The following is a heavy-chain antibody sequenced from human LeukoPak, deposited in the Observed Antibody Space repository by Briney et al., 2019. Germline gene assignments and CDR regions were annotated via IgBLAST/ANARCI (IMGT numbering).Heavy chain of an antibody. CDR2: IDYSGNT. J-gene: IGHJ4*02. D-gene: IGHD4-11*01. CDR3: ARVNYSNYCFDY. Sequence: SETLSLTCSVSGGSISSYYWSWIRQPPGQGLEWIGHIDYSGNTNYNPSLKSRVTISVDTSKNQFSLKLSSVTAADTAVYYCARVNYSNYCFDYWGQGTLVTVSS. V-gene: IGHV4-59*01. CDR1: GGSISSYY.